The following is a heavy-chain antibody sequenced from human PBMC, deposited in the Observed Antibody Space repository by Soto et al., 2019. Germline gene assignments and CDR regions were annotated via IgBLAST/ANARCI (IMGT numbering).Heavy chain of an antibody. CDR2: ISAYNGNT. CDR3: ARLGYYDSSGYSP. CDR1: GYTFTSYG. D-gene: IGHD3-22*01. Sequence: GASVKVSCKASGYTFTSYGISWVRQAPGQGLEWMGWISAYNGNTNYAQKLQGRVTMTTDTSTSTAHMELRSLRSDDTAVYYCARLGYYDSSGYSPWGQGTLVTVSS. J-gene: IGHJ5*02. V-gene: IGHV1-18*01.